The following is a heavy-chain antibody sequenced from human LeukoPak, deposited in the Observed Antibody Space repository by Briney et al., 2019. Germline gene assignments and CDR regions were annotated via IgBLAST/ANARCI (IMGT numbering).Heavy chain of an antibody. D-gene: IGHD1-7*01. CDR3: ARGNRYNWNYGPP. CDR2: MNPNSGNT. J-gene: IGHJ5*02. CDR1: GYTFTSSD. Sequence: ASVKVSCKASGYTFTSSDINWVRQATGQGLEWMGWMNPNSGNTGYAQKFQGRVTMTRNTSISTAYMELSSLRSEDTAVYYCARGNRYNWNYGPPWGQGTLVTVSS. V-gene: IGHV1-8*01.